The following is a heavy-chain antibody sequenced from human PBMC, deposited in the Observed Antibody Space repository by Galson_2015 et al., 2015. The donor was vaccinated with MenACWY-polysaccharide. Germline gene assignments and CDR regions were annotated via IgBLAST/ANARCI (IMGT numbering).Heavy chain of an antibody. CDR2: ISAYNGNT. CDR1: GYTFTSYG. CDR3: ARASLFASSGRKYYFDY. J-gene: IGHJ4*02. D-gene: IGHD3-22*01. V-gene: IGHV1-18*01. Sequence: SVKVSCKASGYTFTSYGISWVRQAPGQELERMGWISAYNGNTNYAQKLQGRVTMTTDTSTSTAYMELRSLRSDDTAVYYCARASLFASSGRKYYFDYWGQGTLVTVSS.